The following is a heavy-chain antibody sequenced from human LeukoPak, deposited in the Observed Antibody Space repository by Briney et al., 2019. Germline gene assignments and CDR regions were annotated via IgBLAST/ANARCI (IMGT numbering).Heavy chain of an antibody. CDR3: AKDGRALDSSSWYTDY. Sequence: GGSLRLSCAASGFTFSSYGMQWVRQAPGKGLEWVAFIRYDGSNKYYADSVKGRFTISRDNSKNTLYLQMNSLRAEDTAVYYCAKDGRALDSSSWYTDYWGQGTLVTVSS. CDR2: IRYDGSNK. CDR1: GFTFSSYG. V-gene: IGHV3-30*02. J-gene: IGHJ4*02. D-gene: IGHD6-13*01.